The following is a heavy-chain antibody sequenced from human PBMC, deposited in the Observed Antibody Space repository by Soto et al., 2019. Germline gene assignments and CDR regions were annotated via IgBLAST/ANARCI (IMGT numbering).Heavy chain of an antibody. V-gene: IGHV1-46*03. J-gene: IGHJ4*02. CDR3: TRGSTVVTLDYFDS. Sequence: QVQLVQSGAEVKKPGASVKVSCKASGYTVTRHYMHWVRQAPGQGLEWMGIIDPSGGSTTYAQKFQDRVTMTRDMSKGTVYMVLSRLRSDDTANYYCTRGSTVVTLDYFDSWGQGTLVTVSS. D-gene: IGHD2-21*02. CDR2: IDPSGGST. CDR1: GYTVTRHY.